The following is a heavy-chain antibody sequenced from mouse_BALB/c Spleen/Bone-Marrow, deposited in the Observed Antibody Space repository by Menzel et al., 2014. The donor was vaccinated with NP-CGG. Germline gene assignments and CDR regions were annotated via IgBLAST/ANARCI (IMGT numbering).Heavy chain of an antibody. V-gene: IGHV1-31*01. Sequence: VQLQQSGPELVKPGASVKISCKASGYSFTGYYMHWVKQSHGNSLDWIGYIYPYNGVSSYNQIFKGKATLTVDKSSSTAYMELRSLTSDDSAVYYCESRGEYFDVWGAGTTVTVSS. CDR1: GYSFTGYY. CDR2: IYPYNGVS. J-gene: IGHJ1*01. CDR3: ESRGEYFDV.